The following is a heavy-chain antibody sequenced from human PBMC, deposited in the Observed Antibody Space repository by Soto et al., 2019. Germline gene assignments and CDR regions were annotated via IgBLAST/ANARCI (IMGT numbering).Heavy chain of an antibody. J-gene: IGHJ3*02. CDR3: ARASDDYVWGSYRYGNAFDI. CDR1: GFTFSSYD. Sequence: EVQLVESGGGLVQPGGSLRLSCAASGFTFSSYDMHWVRQATGKGLEWVSAIGTAGDTYYPGSVKGRFTISRENAKNSLYLQMNSLRAEDAAVYYCARASDDYVWGSYRYGNAFDIWGQGTMVTVSS. CDR2: IGTAGDT. D-gene: IGHD3-16*02. V-gene: IGHV3-13*01.